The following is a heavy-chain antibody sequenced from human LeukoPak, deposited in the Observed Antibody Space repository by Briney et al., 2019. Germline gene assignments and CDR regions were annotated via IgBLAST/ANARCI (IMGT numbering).Heavy chain of an antibody. V-gene: IGHV3-30*04. CDR2: ISYDGSNK. Sequence: SCKASGYTFSSYAMHWVRQAPGKGLEWVAVISYDGSNKYYADSVKGRFTISRDNSKNTLYLQMNSLRAEDTAVYYCARSIAVAGTPFDYWGLGTLVTVSS. CDR1: GYTFSSYA. CDR3: ARSIAVAGTPFDY. D-gene: IGHD6-19*01. J-gene: IGHJ4*02.